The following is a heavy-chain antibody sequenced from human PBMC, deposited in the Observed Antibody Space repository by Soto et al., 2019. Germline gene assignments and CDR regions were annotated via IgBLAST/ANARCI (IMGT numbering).Heavy chain of an antibody. J-gene: IGHJ4*02. CDR1: GYTFTSYA. V-gene: IGHV1-18*01. CDR2: INAYNGNT. Sequence: ASVKVSCKASGYTFTSYAMHWVRQAPGQRLEWMGWINAYNGNTNYAQKLQGRVTMTTDTSASTAYMELRSLRSDDTAVYYCARWNAMVRGVDYWGQGTLVTVSS. CDR3: ARWNAMVRGVDY. D-gene: IGHD3-10*01.